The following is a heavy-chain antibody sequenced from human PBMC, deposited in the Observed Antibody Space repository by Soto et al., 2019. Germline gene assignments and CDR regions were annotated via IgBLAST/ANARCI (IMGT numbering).Heavy chain of an antibody. CDR3: ARGVPVGAIGRFYFDS. J-gene: IGHJ4*02. CDR1: GFTVSDNY. V-gene: IGHV3-53*01. D-gene: IGHD1-26*01. Sequence: EVQLVESGGGLIQPGGSLRLSCAASGFTVSDNYMTWVRQAPGKGLEWVSVMYSGGTATSYADSVKGRFTVSRDSSKNTVSLHLDSIRAEDTAVYYCARGVPVGAIGRFYFDSWGQGTLVTVSS. CDR2: MYSGGTAT.